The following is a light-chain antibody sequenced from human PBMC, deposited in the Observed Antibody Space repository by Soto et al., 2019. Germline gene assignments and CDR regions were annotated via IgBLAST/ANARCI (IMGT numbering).Light chain of an antibody. CDR3: QSYDSSLSVRYV. CDR2: GNS. J-gene: IGLJ1*01. V-gene: IGLV1-40*01. Sequence: QSVLTQPPSVSGAPGQRVTISCTGSSSNIGAGYDVHWYQQLPGTAPKLLIYGNSNRPSGVPDRFSGSKSGTSASLAITGLQAEDEADYLCQSYDSSLSVRYVFGTGTKVTVL. CDR1: SSNIGAGYD.